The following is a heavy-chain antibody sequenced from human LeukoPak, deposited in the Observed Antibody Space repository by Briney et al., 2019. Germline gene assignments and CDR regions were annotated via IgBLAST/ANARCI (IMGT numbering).Heavy chain of an antibody. D-gene: IGHD3-3*01. V-gene: IGHV3-9*01. Sequence: GGSLRLSCAASGFTFDDYAMHWVRQAPGKGLEWVSGISWNSGSIGYADSVKGRFTISRGNAKNSLYLQMNSLRAEDTALYYCAKGRFLGWQLSAGDYWGQGTLVTVSS. CDR1: GFTFDDYA. J-gene: IGHJ4*02. CDR3: AKGRFLGWQLSAGDY. CDR2: ISWNSGSI.